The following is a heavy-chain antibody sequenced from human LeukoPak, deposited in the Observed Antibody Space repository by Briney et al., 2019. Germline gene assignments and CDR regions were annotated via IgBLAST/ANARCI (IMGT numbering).Heavy chain of an antibody. CDR1: GFTFSSYS. CDR2: ISSSSSYI. J-gene: IGHJ4*02. D-gene: IGHD3-3*01. Sequence: PGGSLRLSCAASGFTFSSYSMNWVRQAPGKGLEWVSSISSSSSYIYYADSVKGRFTISRDNAKNSLYLQMNSLRAEDTAVYYCARGPFWSGYLDYWGQGTLVTVSS. V-gene: IGHV3-21*01. CDR3: ARGPFWSGYLDY.